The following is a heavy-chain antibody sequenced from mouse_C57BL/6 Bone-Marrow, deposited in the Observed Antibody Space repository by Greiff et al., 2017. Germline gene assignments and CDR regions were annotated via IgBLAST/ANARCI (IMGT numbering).Heavy chain of an antibody. CDR1: GYTFTDYY. J-gene: IGHJ4*01. V-gene: IGHV1-19*01. D-gene: IGHD1-1*01. CDR3: ASDYGSSYAMDY. Sequence: DVHLVESGPVLVKPGASVKMSCKASGYTFTDYYMNWVKQSHGKSLEWIGVINPYNGGTSYNQKFKGKATLTVDKSSSTAYMELNSLTSEDSAVYYCASDYGSSYAMDYWGQGTSVTVSS. CDR2: INPYNGGT.